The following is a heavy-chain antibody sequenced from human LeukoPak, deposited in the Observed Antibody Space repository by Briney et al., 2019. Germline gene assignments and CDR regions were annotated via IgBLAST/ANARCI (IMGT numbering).Heavy chain of an antibody. Sequence: KPSETLSLTCTVSGGSISSYYWSWIRQPPGKGLEWIGYIYYSGSTNYNPSLKSRVTISVDTSKNQFSLRLSSVTAADTAVYYCARGGRYSSSWDFDYWGQGTLVTVSS. CDR1: GGSISSYY. CDR2: IYYSGST. V-gene: IGHV4-59*01. J-gene: IGHJ4*02. CDR3: ARGGRYSSSWDFDY. D-gene: IGHD6-13*01.